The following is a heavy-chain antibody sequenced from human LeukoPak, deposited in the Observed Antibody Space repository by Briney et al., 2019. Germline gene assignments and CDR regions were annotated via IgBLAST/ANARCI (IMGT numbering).Heavy chain of an antibody. CDR1: GFTFSSYA. D-gene: IGHD1-26*01. CDR2: ISYDGSNK. J-gene: IGHJ4*02. V-gene: IGHV3-30*04. CDR3: AGDRGAEGCFDY. Sequence: TGGSLRLSCAASGFTFSSYAMHWVRQAPGKGLEWVAVISYDGSNKYYADSVKGRFTISRDNSKNTLYLQMNSLRAEDTAVYYCAGDRGAEGCFDYWGQGTLVTVSS.